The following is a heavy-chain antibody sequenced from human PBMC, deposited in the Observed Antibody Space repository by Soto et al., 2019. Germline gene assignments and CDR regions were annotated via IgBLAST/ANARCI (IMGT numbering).Heavy chain of an antibody. J-gene: IGHJ6*02. CDR3: ARDKSGYDFWSGYYYYYGMDV. CDR2: IYYSGST. CDR1: GGSISSGDYY. D-gene: IGHD3-3*01. V-gene: IGHV4-30-4*01. Sequence: SETLSLTCTVSGGSISSGDYYWSWIRQPPGKGLEWIGYIYYSGSTYYNPSLKSRVTISVDTSKNQFSLKLSSVTAADTAVYYCARDKSGYDFWSGYYYYYGMDVWGQGTTVTSP.